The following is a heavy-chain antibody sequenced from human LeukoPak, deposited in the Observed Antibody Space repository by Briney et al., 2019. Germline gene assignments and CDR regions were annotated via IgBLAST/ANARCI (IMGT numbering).Heavy chain of an antibody. J-gene: IGHJ3*02. V-gene: IGHV4-34*01. CDR1: GGSFSGYY. CDR3: ARIQYKYYYGSTGPFDI. Sequence: PSETLSLTCGVYGGSFSGYYWTWIRQPPGKGLQWIGEISHTGSTNYTPSLKSRVTISVDTSKNQFSLRLSSVTAADTAVYYCARIQYKYYYGSTGPFDIWGQGTMVTVSP. CDR2: ISHTGST. D-gene: IGHD3-10*01.